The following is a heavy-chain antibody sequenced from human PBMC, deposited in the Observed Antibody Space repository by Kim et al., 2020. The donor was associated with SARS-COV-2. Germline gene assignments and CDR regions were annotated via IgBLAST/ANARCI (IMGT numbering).Heavy chain of an antibody. CDR2: IIPIFGTA. Sequence: SVKVSCKASGGTFSSYAISWVRQAPGQGLEWMGGIIPIFGTANYAQKFQGRVTITADESTSTAYMELSSLRSEDTAVYYCASEYYYGSGSYYKGYWGQGTLVTVSS. J-gene: IGHJ4*02. CDR3: ASEYYYGSGSYYKGY. CDR1: GGTFSSYA. V-gene: IGHV1-69*13. D-gene: IGHD3-10*01.